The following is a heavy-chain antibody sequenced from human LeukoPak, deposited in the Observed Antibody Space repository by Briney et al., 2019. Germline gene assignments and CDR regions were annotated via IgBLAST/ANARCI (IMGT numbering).Heavy chain of an antibody. V-gene: IGHV1-3*01. D-gene: IGHD3-22*01. CDR1: GYTFTSYA. CDR3: ARDPTVIVVVGTNWFDP. Sequence: ASVKVSCKASGYTFTSYAMHWVRQAPGQRLEWKGWINAGNGNTKYSQKFQGRVTITRDTSASTAYMELSSLRSDDTAVYYCARDPTVIVVVGTNWFDPWGQGTLVTVSS. J-gene: IGHJ5*02. CDR2: INAGNGNT.